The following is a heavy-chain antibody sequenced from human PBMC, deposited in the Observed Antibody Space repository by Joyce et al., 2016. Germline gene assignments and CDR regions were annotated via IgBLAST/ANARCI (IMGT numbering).Heavy chain of an antibody. V-gene: IGHV4-39*07. J-gene: IGHJ4*02. D-gene: IGHD2-15*01. CDR3: ARALGYCSAGSCFPFFDY. Sequence: QLQLQESGPGLVKPSETLSLTCTVSGASISSNSYYWGWIRQPPGKGLEWMGSIYYSGVSYYNPSLKIRVTISVDTSKNQFSLKLSSVTAADTAVYYCARALGYCSAGSCFPFFDYWGQGTLVTVSS. CDR1: GASISSNSYY. CDR2: IYYSGVS.